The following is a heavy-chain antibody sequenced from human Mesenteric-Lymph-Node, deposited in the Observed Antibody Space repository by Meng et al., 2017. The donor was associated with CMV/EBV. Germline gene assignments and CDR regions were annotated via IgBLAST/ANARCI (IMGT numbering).Heavy chain of an antibody. CDR3: ARATGGATPIDY. D-gene: IGHD1-26*01. V-gene: IGHV1-18*01. J-gene: IGHJ4*02. CDR1: GYTFTNFG. CDR2: ISTHTGNT. Sequence: ASVKVSCKASGYTFTNFGITWVRQAPGQGLEWMGWISTHTGNTNYAQKIQGRVTMTTDTSTTTAYMELRSMRSDDTAMYFCARATGGATPIDYWGQGTLVTVSS.